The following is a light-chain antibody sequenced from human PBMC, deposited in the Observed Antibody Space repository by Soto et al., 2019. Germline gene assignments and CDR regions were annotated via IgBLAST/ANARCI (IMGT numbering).Light chain of an antibody. CDR3: QQYGSSPYT. V-gene: IGKV3-20*01. Sequence: EIVLTQSPGTLSLSPGVRATLSCRASQSVSSSYLAWFQQKPGQAPRLLMYGASNRATGIPDRFSGSGSGTDFTLTISRLGPEDFAVYYCQQYGSSPYTFGQGTKLEIK. J-gene: IGKJ2*01. CDR1: QSVSSSY. CDR2: GAS.